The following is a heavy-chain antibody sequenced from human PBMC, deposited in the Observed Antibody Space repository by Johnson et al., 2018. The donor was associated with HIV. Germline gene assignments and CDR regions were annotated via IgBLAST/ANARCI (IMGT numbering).Heavy chain of an antibody. V-gene: IGHV3-30-3*01. D-gene: IGHD5-12*01. J-gene: IGHJ3*02. CDR1: GFTFSTYA. CDR3: AGVGVSGYDLAAFDI. CDR2: LSYDGINK. Sequence: QVQLVESGGGVVQPGRSLRLSCAASGFTFSTYAIHWVRQAPGKGLEWLALLSYDGINKYYADSVKGRFSISRDNSRNTLYLQMSSLRPEDTAVYFCAGVGVSGYDLAAFDIWGQGTMVTVSS.